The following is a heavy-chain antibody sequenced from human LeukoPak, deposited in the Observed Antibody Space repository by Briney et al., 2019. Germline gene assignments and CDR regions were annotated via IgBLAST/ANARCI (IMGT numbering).Heavy chain of an antibody. CDR2: IKSKTDDGTT. J-gene: IGHJ5*02. V-gene: IGHV3-15*01. D-gene: IGHD2-2*01. Sequence: GGSLRLSCAASGFTFSNAWMSWVRQAPGKGLEWVGRIKSKTDDGTTDYAAPVKGRFTISRDDSKNTLYPQMNSLKTEDAAVYYCTTDGVHCSSTSCSWSQGTLVTVSS. CDR1: GFTFSNAW. CDR3: TTDGVHCSSTSCS.